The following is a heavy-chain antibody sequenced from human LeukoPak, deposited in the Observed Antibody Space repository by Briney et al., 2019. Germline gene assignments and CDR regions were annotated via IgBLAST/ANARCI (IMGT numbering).Heavy chain of an antibody. CDR2: IYYSGST. CDR3: ARAGYCSSTSCQWVPLV. D-gene: IGHD2-2*03. V-gene: IGHV4-59*01. Sequence: SETLSLTCTVSGGSIKNYYWIWIRQSPGKGLEWIGYIYYSGSTNYNPSLKSRVIISVDTSKNQFSPKLNSVTAADTAVYYCARAGYCSSTSCQWVPLVWGQGTTVTVSS. CDR1: GGSIKNYY. J-gene: IGHJ6*02.